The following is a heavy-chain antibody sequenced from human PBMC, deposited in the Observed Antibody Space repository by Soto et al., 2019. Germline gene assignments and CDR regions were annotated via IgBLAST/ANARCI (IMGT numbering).Heavy chain of an antibody. CDR3: ARGNIRAGVDAIRSTYYAMDV. V-gene: IGHV1-69*13. CDR1: GGPFSNYA. CDR2: IIPIFGTA. J-gene: IGHJ6*01. Sequence: SVQVSCKASGGPFSNYAISWVRQAPGQGLEWMGGIIPIFGTANYAQKFQGRVTITADESTSPAYMELSSLRSEDTAVYYCARGNIRAGVDAIRSTYYAMDVCGQRTTVT. D-gene: IGHD2-15*01.